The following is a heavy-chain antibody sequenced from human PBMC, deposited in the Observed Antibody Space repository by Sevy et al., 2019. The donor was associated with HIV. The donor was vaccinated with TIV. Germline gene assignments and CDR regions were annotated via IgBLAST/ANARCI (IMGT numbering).Heavy chain of an antibody. V-gene: IGHV1-2*02. CDR2: INPNSGGT. CDR3: ARETKNYDFWFSY. CDR1: GYTFTGYY. J-gene: IGHJ4*02. D-gene: IGHD3-3*01. Sequence: ASVKVSCKASGYTFTGYYMHWVRQAPGQGLEWMGWINPNSGGTNYAQKFQGRVTMTRDTSISTAYMELSRLRSDDTAMYYCARETKNYDFWFSYWGQGTLVTVSS.